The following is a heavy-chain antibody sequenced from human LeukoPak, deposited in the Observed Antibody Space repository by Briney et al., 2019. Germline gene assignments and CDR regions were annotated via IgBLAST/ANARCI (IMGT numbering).Heavy chain of an antibody. CDR1: GSSISSSNW. CDR2: IYHSGST. J-gene: IGHJ3*02. D-gene: IGHD1-26*01. V-gene: IGHV4-4*02. Sequence: PSETLSLTCAVSGSSISSSNWWSWIRQPPGKGLEWIGEIYHSGSTNYNPSLKSRVTISVDKSKTQFSLKLSSVTAADTAVYYCAGDKWEPRYAFDIWGQGTMVTVSS. CDR3: AGDKWEPRYAFDI.